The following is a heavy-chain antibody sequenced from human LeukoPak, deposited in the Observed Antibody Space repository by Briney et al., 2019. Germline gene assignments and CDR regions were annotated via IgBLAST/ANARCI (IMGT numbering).Heavy chain of an antibody. J-gene: IGHJ3*02. D-gene: IGHD3-10*01. CDR2: IYPGDSDT. CDR3: ARLITMVRGVLDTDAFDI. V-gene: IGHV5-51*01. Sequence: GESLKISCMGSGYSFTSYWIGWVRQMPGKGLEWMGIIYPGDSDTRYSPSFQGQVTISADKSISTAYLQWSSLKASDTAMYYCARLITMVRGVLDTDAFDIWGQGTMVTVSS. CDR1: GYSFTSYW.